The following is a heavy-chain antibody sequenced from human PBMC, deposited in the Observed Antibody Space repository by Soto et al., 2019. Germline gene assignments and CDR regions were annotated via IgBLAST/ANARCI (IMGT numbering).Heavy chain of an antibody. V-gene: IGHV3-48*03. CDR1: GFTFSSYE. CDR2: ISSSGSTI. J-gene: IGHJ4*02. Sequence: EVQLVESGGGLVQPGGSLRLSCAASGFTFSSYEMNWVRQAPGKGLEWVSYISSSGSTIYYADSVKGRFTISRDNAKNSLYLQMNSLRAEDTAVYYCARGYDSSGYFDYWGQGTLVTVSS. CDR3: ARGYDSSGYFDY. D-gene: IGHD3-22*01.